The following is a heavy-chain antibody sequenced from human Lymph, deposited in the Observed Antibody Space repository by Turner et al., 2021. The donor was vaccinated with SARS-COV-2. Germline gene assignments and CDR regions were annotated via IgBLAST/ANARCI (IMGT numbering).Heavy chain of an antibody. CDR2: ISYDGSDK. CDR1: GFTFSSYA. CDR3: ARDRDSSGWVDY. V-gene: IGHV3-30*04. Sequence: QVQLVESGGGVVQPGRSLRLSRAASGFTFSSYAMHWVRQAPGKGLEWVAFISYDGSDKYSADSVKGRFTFSRDNSKNTLYRQMNSLRAEDTAVYYCARDRDSSGWVDYWGQGTLVTVSS. D-gene: IGHD3-22*01. J-gene: IGHJ4*02.